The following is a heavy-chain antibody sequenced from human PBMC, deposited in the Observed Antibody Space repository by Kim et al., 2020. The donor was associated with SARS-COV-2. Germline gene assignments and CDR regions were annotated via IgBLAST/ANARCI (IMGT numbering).Heavy chain of an antibody. CDR2: INHSGST. D-gene: IGHD3-3*01. CDR1: GGSFSGYY. V-gene: IGHV4-34*01. Sequence: SETLSLTCAVYGGSFSGYYWSWIRQPPGKGLEWIGEINHSGSTNYNPSLKSRVTISVDTSKNQFSLKLSSVTAADTAVYYCARGEGITIFGVPRRRWFDPWGQGTLVTVSS. J-gene: IGHJ5*02. CDR3: ARGEGITIFGVPRRRWFDP.